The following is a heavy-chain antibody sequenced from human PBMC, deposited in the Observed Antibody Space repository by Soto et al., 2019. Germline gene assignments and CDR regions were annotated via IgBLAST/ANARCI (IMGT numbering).Heavy chain of an antibody. V-gene: IGHV3-23*01. Sequence: QPGGSLRLSCAASGFIFNNYAMSWVRQAPGKGLEWVSGISASGSRTFYADSVKGRFTVSRDFSKNTLSLQMDSLRAEDTAVYFCGKDPNGDYVGGFEFWGPGTRVTVSS. D-gene: IGHD4-17*01. CDR3: GKDPNGDYVGGFEF. CDR1: GFIFNNYA. J-gene: IGHJ3*01. CDR2: ISASGSRT.